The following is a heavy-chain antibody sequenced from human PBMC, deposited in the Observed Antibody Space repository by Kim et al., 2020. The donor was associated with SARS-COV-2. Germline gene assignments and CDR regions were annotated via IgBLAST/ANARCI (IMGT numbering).Heavy chain of an antibody. CDR3: ARGPYNDYFDF. CDR1: GGSISSGDYS. CDR2: IYQSGSA. D-gene: IGHD1-1*01. J-gene: IGHJ4*02. V-gene: IGHV4-30-2*01. Sequence: SETLSLTCAVSGGSISSGDYSWSWIRQPPGKGLEWIESIYQSGSAYYNPSLKSRVSISVDRSNNQFSLKLTSVTAADAALYYCARGPYNDYFDFWGQGNL.